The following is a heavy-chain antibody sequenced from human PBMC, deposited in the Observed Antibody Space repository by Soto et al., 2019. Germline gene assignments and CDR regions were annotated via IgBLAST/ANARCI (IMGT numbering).Heavy chain of an antibody. CDR1: GGSISSGGYY. CDR3: ARTRYYYDSSGYYYNRRYFDY. D-gene: IGHD3-22*01. CDR2: IYYSGST. Sequence: PSETRSLTCTVSGGSISSGGYYWSWIRQHPGKGLEWIGYIYYSGSTYYNPSLKSRVTISVDTSKNQFSLKLSSVTAADTAVYYCARTRYYYDSSGYYYNRRYFDYCGQGTLVTVSS. J-gene: IGHJ4*02. V-gene: IGHV4-31*03.